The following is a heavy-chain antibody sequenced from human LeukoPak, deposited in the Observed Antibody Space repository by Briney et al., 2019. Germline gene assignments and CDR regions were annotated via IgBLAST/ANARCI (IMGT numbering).Heavy chain of an antibody. CDR2: IRHDGSNR. Sequence: GGSLRLSCAPSGFTFRNYGMHWVRQAPGKGLEWVAFIRHDGSNRYYADSVKGRITLSRDNSKNTLYLQMNSLRAEDTAVYYCARETVGFDYWGQGTLVTVSS. CDR1: GFTFRNYG. CDR3: ARETVGFDY. J-gene: IGHJ4*02. V-gene: IGHV3-30*02.